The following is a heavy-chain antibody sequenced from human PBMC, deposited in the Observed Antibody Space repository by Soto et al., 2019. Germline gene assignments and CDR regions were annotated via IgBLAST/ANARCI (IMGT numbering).Heavy chain of an antibody. CDR3: ARRVVVTAALVGMDV. D-gene: IGHD2-2*01. Sequence: PGESLKISCKGSGYSFTSYWIGWVRQMPGKGLEWMGIIYPGDSDTRYSPSFQGQVTISADKSISTAYLQWSSLKASDTAMYYCARRVVVTAALVGMDVWGQGTRVTVSS. V-gene: IGHV5-51*01. CDR2: IYPGDSDT. J-gene: IGHJ6*02. CDR1: GYSFTSYW.